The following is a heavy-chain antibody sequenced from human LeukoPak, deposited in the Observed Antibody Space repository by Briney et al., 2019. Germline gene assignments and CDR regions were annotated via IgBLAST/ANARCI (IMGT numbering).Heavy chain of an antibody. CDR1: GFTFSDYY. CDR3: ARRYSGSYYIYYYYYGMDV. V-gene: IGHV3-11*01. D-gene: IGHD1-26*01. J-gene: IGHJ6*02. Sequence: GGSLRLSCAASGFTFSDYYMSWIRQAPGKGLEWVSYISSSGSTIYYADSVKGRFTISRDNAKNSLYLQMNSLRAEDTAMYYCARRYSGSYYIYYYYYGMDVWGQGTTVTVSS. CDR2: ISSSGSTI.